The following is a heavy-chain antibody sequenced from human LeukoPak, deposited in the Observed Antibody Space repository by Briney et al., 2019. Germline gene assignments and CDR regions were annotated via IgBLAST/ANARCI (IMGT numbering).Heavy chain of an antibody. CDR1: GNTFTSYG. CDR3: ARVRIGQQLDKYYYYAMDV. Sequence: ASVKVSCKASGNTFTSYGISWVRQAPGQGLEWMGWINPNSGGTNYAQKFQGRVTMTTDTSISTAYMEVSRLRSDDTAVYYCARVRIGQQLDKYYYYAMDVWGQGTTVTVSS. CDR2: INPNSGGT. V-gene: IGHV1-2*02. J-gene: IGHJ6*02. D-gene: IGHD6-13*01.